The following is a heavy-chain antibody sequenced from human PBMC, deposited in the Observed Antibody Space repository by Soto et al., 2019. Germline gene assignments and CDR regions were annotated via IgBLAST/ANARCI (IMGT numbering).Heavy chain of an antibody. D-gene: IGHD1-26*01. CDR3: ARDKLGDPYYYYAMDV. V-gene: IGHV1-69*06. CDR1: GGTFSSYA. CDR2: IIPIFGTA. Sequence: SVKVSCKASGGTFSSYAISWARQAPGQGLEWMGGIIPIFGTANYAQKCQGRVMNTADKSTSTAYMELSSLRSEDTAVYYCARDKLGDPYYYYAMDVWGQGTTVTVSS. J-gene: IGHJ6*02.